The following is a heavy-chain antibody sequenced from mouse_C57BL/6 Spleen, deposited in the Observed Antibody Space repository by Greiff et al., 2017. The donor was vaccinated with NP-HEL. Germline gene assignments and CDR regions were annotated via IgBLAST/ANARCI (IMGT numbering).Heavy chain of an antibody. CDR3: ARDRDYYGNSDAMDY. J-gene: IGHJ4*01. D-gene: IGHD2-1*01. CDR1: GFTFSSYA. Sequence: EVHLVESGGGLVKPGGSLKLSCAASGFTFSSYAMSWVRQTPEKRLEWVATISDGGSYTYYPDNVKGRFTISRDNAKNNLYLQMSHLKSEDTAMYYCARDRDYYGNSDAMDYWGQGTSVTVSS. CDR2: ISDGGSYT. V-gene: IGHV5-4*01.